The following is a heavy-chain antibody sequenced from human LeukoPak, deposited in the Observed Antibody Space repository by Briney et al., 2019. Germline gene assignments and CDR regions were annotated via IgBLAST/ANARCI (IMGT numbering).Heavy chain of an antibody. J-gene: IGHJ4*02. V-gene: IGHV3-15*01. CDR3: TTDAGYSSKWYKD. Sequence: GGSLRLSCAASGFIFTNAYMSWVRQAPGKGLEWVGRIKSRGDGGTVEYAAPVKDRFSISRDDSRNMLYLQMNSLKTEDTAVYYCTTDAGYSSKWYKDRGQGTLVTVAS. D-gene: IGHD1-20*01. CDR1: GFIFTNAY. CDR2: IKSRGDGGTV.